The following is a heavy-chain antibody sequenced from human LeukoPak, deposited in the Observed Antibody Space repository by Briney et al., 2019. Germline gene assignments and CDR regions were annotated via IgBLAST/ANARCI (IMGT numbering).Heavy chain of an antibody. CDR3: ARSSMFRGVTVDY. Sequence: PSETLSLTCTVSGGSISSSSYYWGWIRQPPGEALEWIGSIYHSGYTYYNPSLKSRVTISVDTSKSQFSLKLSSVTAADTAVYYCARSSMFRGVTVDYWGQGTLVTVSS. CDR2: IYHSGYT. V-gene: IGHV4-39*01. CDR1: GGSISSSSYY. J-gene: IGHJ4*02. D-gene: IGHD3-10*01.